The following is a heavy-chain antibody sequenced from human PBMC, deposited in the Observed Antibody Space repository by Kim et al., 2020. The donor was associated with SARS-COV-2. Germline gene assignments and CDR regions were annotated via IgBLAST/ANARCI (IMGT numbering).Heavy chain of an antibody. CDR1: GYTFTSYD. CDR2: MNPNSGNT. J-gene: IGHJ6*03. V-gene: IGHV1-8*01. D-gene: IGHD2-2*01. Sequence: ASVKVSCKASGYTFTSYDINWVRQATGQGLEWMGWMNPNSGNTGYAQKFQGRVTMTRNTSISTAYMELSSLRSEDTAVYYCARVVKVPAAIWISYYYYYMDVWGKGTTVTVSS. CDR3: ARVVKVPAAIWISYYYYYMDV.